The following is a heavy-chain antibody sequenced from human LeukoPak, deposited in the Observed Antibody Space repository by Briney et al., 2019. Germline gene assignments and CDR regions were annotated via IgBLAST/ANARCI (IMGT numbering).Heavy chain of an antibody. Sequence: ASVKVSCKASGYTFTSNGISSGRQAPGQGLEWMGWISAYNGNTNYAQKLQGRVTMTTDTSTSTAYMELRSLRSDDTAVYYCATAGITIFGVALPADVWGKGTTVTVSS. V-gene: IGHV1-18*01. D-gene: IGHD3-3*01. CDR3: ATAGITIFGVALPADV. J-gene: IGHJ6*04. CDR2: ISAYNGNT. CDR1: GYTFTSNG.